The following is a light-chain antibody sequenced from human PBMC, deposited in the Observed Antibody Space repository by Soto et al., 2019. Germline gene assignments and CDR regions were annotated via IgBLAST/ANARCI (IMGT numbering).Light chain of an antibody. Sequence: IVLTQSPVTLSFSPGKIGTLSCRASQSVSNFLAWYQQKPGQAPRLLIYDTSNRATGIPARFSGSGSGTDFTLTINNLDPEDFAVYYCQQRSNWPITFGQGTRLEIK. CDR2: DTS. CDR3: QQRSNWPIT. V-gene: IGKV3-11*01. J-gene: IGKJ5*01. CDR1: QSVSNF.